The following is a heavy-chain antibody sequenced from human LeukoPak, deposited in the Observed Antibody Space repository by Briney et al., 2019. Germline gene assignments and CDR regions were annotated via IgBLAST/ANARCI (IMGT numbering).Heavy chain of an antibody. Sequence: GGSLRLSCAASGFTFSNSAMSWVRQAPGKGLEWVSAISGSGGSTYYADSVKGRFTISRDNSKNTLYLQMNSLRAEDTAVYYCAKEKGSGYYLGNIGYWGQGTLVTVSS. CDR1: GFTFSNSA. CDR3: AKEKGSGYYLGNIGY. V-gene: IGHV3-23*01. D-gene: IGHD3-22*01. CDR2: ISGSGGST. J-gene: IGHJ4*02.